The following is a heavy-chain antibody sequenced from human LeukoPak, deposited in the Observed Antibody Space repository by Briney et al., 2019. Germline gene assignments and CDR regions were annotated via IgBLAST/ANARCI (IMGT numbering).Heavy chain of an antibody. D-gene: IGHD6-13*01. J-gene: IGHJ3*02. CDR3: AKDSSWYSSRLLGAFDI. V-gene: IGHV3-23*01. CDR1: GFTFSSYA. CDR2: ISSSGGST. Sequence: PGGSLRLSCAASGFTFSSYAMSWVRQAPGKGLEWVSAISSSGGSTYYADSVKGRFTISRDNSKNTLYLQMNSLRAEDTAVYYCAKDSSWYSSRLLGAFDIWGQGTMVTVSS.